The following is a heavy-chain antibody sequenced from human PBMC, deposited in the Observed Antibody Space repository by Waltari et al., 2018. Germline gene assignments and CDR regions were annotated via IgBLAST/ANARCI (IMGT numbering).Heavy chain of an antibody. V-gene: IGHV4-59*01. CDR1: GATIFNYY. D-gene: IGHD6-6*01. Sequence: QVQLQESGPGLVKPSETLSLTCSVSGATIFNYYWNWIRQPPGKGLEWIGYSRYSGRPTYHPSLKRGVTVSIDTSKSQFSRQLRAVTAADTAVYYCARIDTTSSDISPLDHWGQGTLVTVSS. CDR2: SRYSGRP. J-gene: IGHJ4*02. CDR3: ARIDTTSSDISPLDH.